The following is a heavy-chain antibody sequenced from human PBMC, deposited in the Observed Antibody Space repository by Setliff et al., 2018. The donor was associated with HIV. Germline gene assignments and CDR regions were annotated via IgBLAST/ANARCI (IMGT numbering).Heavy chain of an antibody. CDR1: AYTFNSYY. V-gene: IGHV1-46*02. Sequence: GASVKVSCKTSAYTFNSYYMHWIRQAPGQGLEWMGLIGPSGSSTTYAQNFQGRVTMSRDTSTNTVYMELSSLRSEDTAVYYCARDHIAARSADYWSQGTLVTVSS. J-gene: IGHJ4*02. D-gene: IGHD6-6*01. CDR3: ARDHIAARSADY. CDR2: IGPSGSST.